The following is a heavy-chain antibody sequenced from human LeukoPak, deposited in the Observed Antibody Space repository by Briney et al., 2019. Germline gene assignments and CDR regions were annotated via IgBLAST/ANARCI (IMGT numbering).Heavy chain of an antibody. J-gene: IGHJ4*02. CDR3: AVIPMIVVGPLGAFDY. V-gene: IGHV1-69*05. Sequence: SVKVSCKASGGTFSSYAISWVRQAPGQGLEWMGGIIPIFGTANYAQKFQGRVTITTAESTSTAYMELSSLRSEDTAVYYCAVIPMIVVGPLGAFDYWGQGTLVTVSS. CDR1: GGTFSSYA. CDR2: IIPIFGTA. D-gene: IGHD3-22*01.